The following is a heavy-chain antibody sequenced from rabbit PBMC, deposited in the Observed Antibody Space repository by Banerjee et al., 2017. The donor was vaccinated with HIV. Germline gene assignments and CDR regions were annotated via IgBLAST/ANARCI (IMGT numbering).Heavy chain of an antibody. CDR1: GFTLSNHL. Sequence: QSLEESGGDLVKPGASLTLTCTASGFTLSNHLMWWVRQAPGKGLEWIGCIANGDGSTNYASWVNGRFTISKASSTTVTLQMTSLTAADTATYFCARENGLTHWNIDLWGPGTLVTVS. CDR2: IANGDGST. CDR3: ARENGLTHWNIDL. V-gene: IGHV1S40*01. D-gene: IGHD2-1*01. J-gene: IGHJ4*01.